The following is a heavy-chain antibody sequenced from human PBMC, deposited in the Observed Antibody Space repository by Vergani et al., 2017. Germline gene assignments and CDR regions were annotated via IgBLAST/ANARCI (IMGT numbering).Heavy chain of an antibody. CDR3: AGDRVHYCGNSFVASYYYYYGMDL. J-gene: IGHJ6*02. Sequence: QVQLVQSGAEVKKPGASVKVSCKASGYTFTSYGISWVRQAPGQGLEWMGWISAYNGNTNYAQKLQGRVTMTTDTSTSTAYMELRSLRSDDTAVYYCAGDRVHYCGNSFVASYYYYYGMDLWGQGTTVTVSS. CDR1: GYTFTSYG. V-gene: IGHV1-18*01. D-gene: IGHD4-23*01. CDR2: ISAYNGNT.